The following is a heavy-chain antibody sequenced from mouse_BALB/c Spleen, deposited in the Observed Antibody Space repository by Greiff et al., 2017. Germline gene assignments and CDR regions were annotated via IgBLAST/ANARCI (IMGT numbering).Heavy chain of an antibody. CDR2: ISSGGSYT. CDR1: GFTFSSYA. Sequence: EVKVVESGGGLVKPGGSLKLSCAASGFTFSSYAMSWVRQSPEKRLEWVAEISSGGSYTYYPDTVTGRFTISRDNAKNTLYLEMSSLRSEDTAMYYCARDSFAYWGQGTLVTVSA. J-gene: IGHJ3*01. CDR3: ARDSFAY. V-gene: IGHV5-9-4*01.